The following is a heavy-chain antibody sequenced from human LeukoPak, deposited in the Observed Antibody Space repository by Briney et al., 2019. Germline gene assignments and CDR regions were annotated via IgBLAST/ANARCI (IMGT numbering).Heavy chain of an antibody. CDR1: GGSINSDTYY. Sequence: SQTLSLTCTVSGGSINSDTYYWSWIRQPPGKGLEWIGYIHYSGSTNYNPSLKSRVTTSLDTSRNQFSLKLSSVTAADTAMYYCARSAWGYAFDIWGQGTMVTVSS. CDR3: ARSAWGYAFDI. J-gene: IGHJ3*02. D-gene: IGHD3-16*01. CDR2: IHYSGST. V-gene: IGHV4-61*01.